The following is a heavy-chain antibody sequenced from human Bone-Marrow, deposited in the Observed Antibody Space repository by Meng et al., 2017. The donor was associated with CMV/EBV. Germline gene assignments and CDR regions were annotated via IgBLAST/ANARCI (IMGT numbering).Heavy chain of an antibody. CDR1: GFTFTSYA. Sequence: GGSLRLSCAASGFTFTSYAMSWVRQAPGKGLEWVSSISDSGGSTYYADSVKGRFTISRDNSKSTLYLQMNSLRAEDTALYYCAKGLLRSEKVLLWFGGIFQTDYWGQGTLVTVSS. V-gene: IGHV3-23*01. J-gene: IGHJ4*02. CDR2: ISDSGGST. CDR3: AKGLLRSEKVLLWFGGIFQTDY. D-gene: IGHD3-10*01.